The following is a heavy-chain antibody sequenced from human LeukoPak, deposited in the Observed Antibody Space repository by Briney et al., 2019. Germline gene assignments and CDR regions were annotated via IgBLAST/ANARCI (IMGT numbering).Heavy chain of an antibody. CDR1: GFTFSSHN. V-gene: IGHV3-15*01. CDR3: TGRNFDY. J-gene: IGHJ4*02. CDR2: IKTKTDAGTT. Sequence: GGSLRLSCVASGFTFSSHNMNWVRQAPGKGLEWVGRIKTKTDAGTTDYGAPVKGRFTISRDDSKNTLYLQMNSLKTEDTAVYYCTGRNFDYWGQGTLVTVSS.